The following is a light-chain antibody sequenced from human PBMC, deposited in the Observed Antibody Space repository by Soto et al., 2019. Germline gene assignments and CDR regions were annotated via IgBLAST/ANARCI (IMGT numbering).Light chain of an antibody. CDR1: QSVSSY. J-gene: IGKJ1*01. Sequence: EIVLTQSPATLSLSPGERATLSCRASQSVSSYLAWYQQKPGQAPRLLIYNASNRATGIPARFSGSGSGADYPRTISSLATEDFEVYYCQERSNWSSTFGQGTKVEIK. CDR2: NAS. V-gene: IGKV3-11*01. CDR3: QERSNWSST.